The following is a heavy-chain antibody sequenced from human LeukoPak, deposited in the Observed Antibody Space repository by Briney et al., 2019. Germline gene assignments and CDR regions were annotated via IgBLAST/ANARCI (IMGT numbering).Heavy chain of an antibody. J-gene: IGHJ3*02. CDR1: GYSFTSYW. CDR3: ARHNNCSGGSCGAFDI. CDR2: IDPSDSYT. V-gene: IGHV5-10-1*01. Sequence: GESLKISCKGSGYSFTSYWISRVRQMPGKGLEWMGRIDPSDSYTNYSPSFQGHVTISADKSISTAYLQWSSLKASDTAMYYCARHNNCSGGSCGAFDIWGQGTMVTVPS. D-gene: IGHD2-15*01.